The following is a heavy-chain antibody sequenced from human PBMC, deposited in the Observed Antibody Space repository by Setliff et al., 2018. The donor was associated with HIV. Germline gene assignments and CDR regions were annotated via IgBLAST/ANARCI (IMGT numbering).Heavy chain of an antibody. CDR2: IRSKAYGGTT. V-gene: IGHV3-49*04. Sequence: PGGSLRLSCTTSGFNFGDFGVSWVRRAPGKGLEWVGLIRSKAYGGTTEYAAPVKDRFIISRDDSANIAYLQMSSLKIEDTAVYYCTRDVEWLPWVYWGQGTQVTVSS. CDR1: GFNFGDFG. CDR3: TRDVEWLPWVY. J-gene: IGHJ4*02. D-gene: IGHD3-3*01.